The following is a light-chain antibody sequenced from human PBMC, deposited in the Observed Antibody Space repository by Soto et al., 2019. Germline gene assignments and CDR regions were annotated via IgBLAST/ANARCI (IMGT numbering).Light chain of an antibody. Sequence: EIVLTQSPGTLSLSPGERATLSCRASQSVSSSYLAWYQQKPAQPPRLLIYGTSSRATAIPDRFSGSGSGTDFTLTISRLEPEDFAVYYCQQYGSSSWTFGQGTKVEIK. CDR2: GTS. CDR1: QSVSSSY. J-gene: IGKJ1*01. V-gene: IGKV3-20*01. CDR3: QQYGSSSWT.